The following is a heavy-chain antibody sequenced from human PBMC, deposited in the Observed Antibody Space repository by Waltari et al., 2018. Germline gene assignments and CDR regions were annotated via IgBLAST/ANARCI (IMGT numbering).Heavy chain of an antibody. V-gene: IGHV3-49*03. D-gene: IGHD3-3*01. J-gene: IGHJ4*02. CDR1: GLGFSSFS. CDR2: IRSKADGGTP. Sequence: EVQLVESGGGLTQPGRSLRLSCTTSGLGFSSFSISGFRQAPGKGLEWVGFIRSKADGGTPKYAASVRDRFTMSRDDSKSIAYLEMNSLKTEDTAMYFCTTQNTFWSWSYWGRGTLVTVSS. CDR3: TTQNTFWSWSY.